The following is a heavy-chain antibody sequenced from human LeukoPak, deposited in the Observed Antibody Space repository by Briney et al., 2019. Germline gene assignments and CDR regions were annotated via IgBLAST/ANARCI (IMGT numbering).Heavy chain of an antibody. J-gene: IGHJ4*02. D-gene: IGHD3-10*01. V-gene: IGHV3-11*06. CDR2: IGGSSSDT. CDR1: GFTFSDSY. CDR3: ARDQYGSGSYDY. Sequence: GGPLRLSCAASGFTFSDSYMSWIRKPPGKGLEWISYIGGSSSDTWYADSVKGRFTISRDNARNSLYVQMNSLRAEDSAVYFCARDQYGSGSYDYWGQGTLVTVSS.